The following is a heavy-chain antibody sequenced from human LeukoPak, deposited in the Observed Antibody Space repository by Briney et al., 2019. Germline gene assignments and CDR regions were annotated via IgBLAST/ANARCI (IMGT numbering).Heavy chain of an antibody. Sequence: PSDTLSLTCSVSGYSISTSNYWAWIRPPPGRGLEWIGHIYYSGGIYYNPSLKSRVTMSVDTSRNQFSLKLSSVTAVDTAVYYCARKTTAGPTKAAFDIWGQGTMVAVST. D-gene: IGHD2-21*02. CDR2: IYYSGGI. V-gene: IGHV4-28*05. J-gene: IGHJ3*02. CDR1: GYSISTSNY. CDR3: ARKTTAGPTKAAFDI.